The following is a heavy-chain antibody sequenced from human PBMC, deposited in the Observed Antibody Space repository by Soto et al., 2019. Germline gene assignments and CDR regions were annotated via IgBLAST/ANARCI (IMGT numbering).Heavy chain of an antibody. J-gene: IGHJ6*03. D-gene: IGHD5-12*01. Sequence: ASVKVSCKSSGDSFNDYYIHWVRQAPGQGLEWLGWINPNSGVTKYAQKFQGWVSMTRDTSIRTVYMQLSRLRSDDTAVYYCARESGGATATLDYYYFYMDGWGTGTTVTVSS. V-gene: IGHV1-2*04. CDR1: GDSFNDYY. CDR2: INPNSGVT. CDR3: ARESGGATATLDYYYFYMDG.